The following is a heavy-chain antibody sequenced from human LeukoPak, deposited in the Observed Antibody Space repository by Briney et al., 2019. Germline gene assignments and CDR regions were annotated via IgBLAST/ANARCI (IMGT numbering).Heavy chain of an antibody. D-gene: IGHD1-1*01. CDR1: GFTVSSNY. CDR2: IYSGGST. CDR3: ARGTDPYTPFDY. J-gene: IGHJ4*02. V-gene: IGHV3-66*02. Sequence: GGSLRLSCAASGFTVSSNYMSWARQAPGKGLEWVSVIYSGGSTYYADSVKGRFTISRDNSKNTLYLQMNSLRAEDTAVYYCARGTDPYTPFDYWGQGTLVTVSS.